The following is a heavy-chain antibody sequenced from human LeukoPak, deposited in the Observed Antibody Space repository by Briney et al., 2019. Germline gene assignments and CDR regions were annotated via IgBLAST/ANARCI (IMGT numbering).Heavy chain of an antibody. Sequence: SETLSLTCTFSGGSISSSSYYWGWIRQPPGKGLEWIGSIYYSGSTYYNPSLKSRVTISVDTSKNQFSLKLSSVTAADTAVYYCARVNDYYDSSGYYVDYWGQGTLVTVSP. CDR1: GGSISSSSYY. CDR2: IYYSGST. CDR3: ARVNDYYDSSGYYVDY. D-gene: IGHD3-22*01. V-gene: IGHV4-39*01. J-gene: IGHJ4*02.